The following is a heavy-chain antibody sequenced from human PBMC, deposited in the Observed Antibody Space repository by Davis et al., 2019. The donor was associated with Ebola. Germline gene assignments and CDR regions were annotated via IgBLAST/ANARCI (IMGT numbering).Heavy chain of an antibody. CDR3: TTPGGQDSGYDVFDI. D-gene: IGHD5-12*01. CDR2: INPYDGRT. J-gene: IGHJ3*02. V-gene: IGHV1-46*03. CDR1: GGTFSSHA. Sequence: ASVQVSCKAFGGTFSSHATMWLRPAPARQLEWMGLINPYDGRTIYAQKFQGRVTVTRDTSTTTVYMDLSSLRSEDTALYYCTTPGGQDSGYDVFDIWGQGTMVTVSS.